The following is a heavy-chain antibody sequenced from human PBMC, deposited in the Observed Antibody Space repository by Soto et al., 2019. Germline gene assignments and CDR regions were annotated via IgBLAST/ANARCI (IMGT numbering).Heavy chain of an antibody. CDR3: ATKTRFHFGN. CDR1: GFTFSDYD. Sequence: QVQLVESGGGVVQPGRSLRLSCAASGFTFSDYDMHWVRQDPGKGLEWVAVLSYDGSTNHYADSLKGRFTISRDNSKSTLFRQMNGLRAEDTVVYYGATKTRFHFGNWGQGSLVTVSS. V-gene: IGHV3-30*03. CDR2: LSYDGSTN. J-gene: IGHJ4*02. D-gene: IGHD3-3*01.